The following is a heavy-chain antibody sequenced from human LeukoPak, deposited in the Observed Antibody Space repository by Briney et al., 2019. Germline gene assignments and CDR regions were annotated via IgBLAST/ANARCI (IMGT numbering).Heavy chain of an antibody. CDR1: GFTFSSYG. D-gene: IGHD2-2*01. V-gene: IGHV3-30*02. CDR2: IRYDGSNK. J-gene: IGHJ4*02. Sequence: GGSLRLSCAASGFTFSSYGMHWVRQAPGKGLEWVAFIRYDGSNKYYADSVKGRFTISRDNSRNTLYLQMNSLRAEDTAVYYCVRAAMDYWGQGTLVIVSS. CDR3: VRAAMDY.